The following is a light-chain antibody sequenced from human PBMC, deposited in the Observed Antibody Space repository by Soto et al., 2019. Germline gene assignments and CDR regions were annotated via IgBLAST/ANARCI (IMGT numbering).Light chain of an antibody. CDR1: PSIRNN. CDR2: YAS. Sequence: EIMMTQSPATLSVSPGERATLSCRASPSIRNNLAWYQHKPGQVPRLLIYYASTRATGIPARFSGSGSGTEFTLTISSQQSEDVAVYYCQPYNNWPPITFGQGTRLEIK. CDR3: QPYNNWPPIT. V-gene: IGKV3-15*01. J-gene: IGKJ5*01.